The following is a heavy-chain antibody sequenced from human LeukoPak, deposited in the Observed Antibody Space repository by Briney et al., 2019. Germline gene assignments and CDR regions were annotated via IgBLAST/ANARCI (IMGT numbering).Heavy chain of an antibody. V-gene: IGHV1-46*01. CDR1: GYTFTSYY. CDR2: INPSGGST. CDR3: ARDRWAGGYYYGMDV. J-gene: IGHJ6*02. D-gene: IGHD5-24*01. Sequence: WASVKVSCKASGYTFTSYYMHWVRQAPGQGLEWMGIINPSGGSTSYAQKFQGRVTMTRDTSTSTVYMELSSLRSEDTAVYYCARDRWAGGYYYGMDVWGQGTTVTVSS.